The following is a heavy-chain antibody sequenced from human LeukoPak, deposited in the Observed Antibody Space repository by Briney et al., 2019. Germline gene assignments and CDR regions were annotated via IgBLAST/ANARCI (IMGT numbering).Heavy chain of an antibody. CDR2: IYPHSGDA. CDR3: ARDSDFVIIPDAITEWAFDL. D-gene: IGHD2-2*01. Sequence: AASVKVSCKASGYTFTGYSIHWVRQAPGQGLEWMGWIYPHSGDANYELTFQGRVTMTSDTSMSTAYMELNSLRSDDTAVYYCARDSDFVIIPDAITEWAFDLWGQGTMVTVSS. V-gene: IGHV1-2*02. J-gene: IGHJ3*01. CDR1: GYTFTGYS.